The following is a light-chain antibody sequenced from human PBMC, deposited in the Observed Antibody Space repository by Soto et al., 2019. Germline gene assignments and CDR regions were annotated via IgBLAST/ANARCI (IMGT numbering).Light chain of an antibody. CDR3: SSYTSSSSYV. J-gene: IGLJ1*01. CDR1: SSDVGGYNY. Sequence: QIVLPQPASVSGAPGPSITISRTGNSSDVGGYNYVSWYQQHPGKAPKLMIYDVSNRPSGVSNRFSGSKSGNTASLTISGLQAEDEADYYCSSYTSSSSYVFGTGTKVTVL. CDR2: DVS. V-gene: IGLV2-14*01.